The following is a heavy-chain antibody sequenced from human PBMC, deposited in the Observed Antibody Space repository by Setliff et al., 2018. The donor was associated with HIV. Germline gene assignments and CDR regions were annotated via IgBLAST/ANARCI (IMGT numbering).Heavy chain of an antibody. V-gene: IGHV4-4*08. CDR2: IFTSATT. D-gene: IGHD2-8*02. Sequence: LSLTCSVSGDSISHYYWSWIRQPPGKGLEWIGDIFTSATTNFNYNPSLKSRVTMSIDTSKNQFSLKLRSVTAADTAFYYCARARVYCPGDDCHAGNFDHWGRGTLVTVSS. CDR3: ARARVYCPGDDCHAGNFDH. J-gene: IGHJ1*01. CDR1: GDSISHYY.